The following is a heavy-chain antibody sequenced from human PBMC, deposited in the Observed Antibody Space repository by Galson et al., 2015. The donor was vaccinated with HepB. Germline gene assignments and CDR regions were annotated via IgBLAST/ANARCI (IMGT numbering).Heavy chain of an antibody. J-gene: IGHJ4*02. CDR1: GFSFNTYG. D-gene: IGHD3-3*01. V-gene: IGHV3-33*01. CDR2: IWFDEANK. CDR3: ARGSYDFWSGYYGGYFDY. Sequence: SLRLSCAASGFSFNTYGTHWVRQAPGKGLEWVAVIWFDEANKYYADSVKGRFTISRDNSRNTVFLQTNSLRVEDTAVYYCARGSYDFWSGYYGGYFDYWGQGTLVIVSS.